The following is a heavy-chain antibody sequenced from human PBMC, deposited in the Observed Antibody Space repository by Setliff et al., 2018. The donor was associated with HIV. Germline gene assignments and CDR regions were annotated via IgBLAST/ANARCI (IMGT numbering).Heavy chain of an antibody. V-gene: IGHV3-30*03. CDR2: ISDDGSRK. CDR1: GITFSSYG. D-gene: IGHD3-3*01. CDR3: ARPGYNFWSGKYFQH. J-gene: IGHJ1*01. Sequence: PGGSLRLSCAASGITFSSYGMQWVRQGPGKGLEWVAGISDDGSRKYYADSVKGRFTISRDNSKDTLYLQMNSLRAEDTAVYYCARPGYNFWSGKYFQHWGQGTLVTVSS.